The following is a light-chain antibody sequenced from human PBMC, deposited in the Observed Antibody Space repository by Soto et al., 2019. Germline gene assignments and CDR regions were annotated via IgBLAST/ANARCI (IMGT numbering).Light chain of an antibody. J-gene: IGLJ1*01. V-gene: IGLV1-44*01. CDR3: AEGEDSLNGPFYV. CDR1: SSNIGSNT. Sequence: QSVLTQPPSASGTPGQRVTISCSGSSSNIGSNTVNWYQQLPGTAPKLLIYSNNQRPSGVPDRFSGSKSGTSASLAISGLHSEDEADYYCAEGEDSLNGPFYVFGTGTKVTVL. CDR2: SNN.